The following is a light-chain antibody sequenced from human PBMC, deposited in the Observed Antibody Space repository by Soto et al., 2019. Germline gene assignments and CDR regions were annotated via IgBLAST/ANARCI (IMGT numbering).Light chain of an antibody. CDR3: QQRSNWPGFT. CDR1: QSVSSD. V-gene: IGKV3-11*01. Sequence: EIVLTQSPATLSLSPGERATLSCRASQSVSSDLAWYQQKPGQAPRLLIYAASNRATGIPARFSGSGSGTDFTLTISSLEPEDFAVYYCQQRSNWPGFTFGPGTKVDIK. J-gene: IGKJ3*01. CDR2: AAS.